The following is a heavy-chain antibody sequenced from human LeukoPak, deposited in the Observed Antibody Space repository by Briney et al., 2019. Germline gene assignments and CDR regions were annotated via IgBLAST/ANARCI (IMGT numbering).Heavy chain of an antibody. D-gene: IGHD1-26*01. CDR1: GFTFTSYS. V-gene: IGHV3-23*01. CDR2: TSDRGDCT. Sequence: GGSLRLSCAASGFTFTSYSMSWVRQAPGKGLEWVSGTSDRGDCTYYADSVKGRFTISRDNSKNTLYLQMNSLRAEDTALYFCAKKAQYNGNYPLDYWGQGTLVTVFS. J-gene: IGHJ4*02. CDR3: AKKAQYNGNYPLDY.